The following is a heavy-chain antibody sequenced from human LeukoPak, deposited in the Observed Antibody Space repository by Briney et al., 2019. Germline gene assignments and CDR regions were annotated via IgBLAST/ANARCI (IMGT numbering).Heavy chain of an antibody. Sequence: PGGSLRLSCAASGLTFSSYAMTWVRQAPGKGLEWVSGISGSGGDTYSADSVKGRFTVSRDNSKNTLYLQMNSLRAEDTAVYYCAKMARYSSSWADCWGQGTLVTVSS. CDR2: ISGSGGDT. J-gene: IGHJ4*02. D-gene: IGHD6-13*01. CDR3: AKMARYSSSWADC. V-gene: IGHV3-23*01. CDR1: GLTFSSYA.